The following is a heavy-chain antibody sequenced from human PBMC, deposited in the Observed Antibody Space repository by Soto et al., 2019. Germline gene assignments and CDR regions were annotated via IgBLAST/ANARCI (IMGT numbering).Heavy chain of an antibody. J-gene: IGHJ6*02. Sequence: PSRTLSLTCAISGDSVSGNSAGWNWIRQSPSRGLEWLGRTYYRSKWYNDYAVSVKSRITINPDTSKNQFSLQLNSVTPEDTAVYYCARDSSSWEYYYYGMDVWGQGTTVTVSS. CDR1: GDSVSGNSAG. CDR2: TYYRSKWYN. V-gene: IGHV6-1*01. D-gene: IGHD6-13*01. CDR3: ARDSSSWEYYYYGMDV.